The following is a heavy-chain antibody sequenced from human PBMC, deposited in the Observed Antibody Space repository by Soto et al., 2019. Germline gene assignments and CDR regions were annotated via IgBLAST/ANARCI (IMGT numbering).Heavy chain of an antibody. CDR2: ISYDGSNK. CDR3: AKDRGSWSLNP. D-gene: IGHD6-13*01. V-gene: IGHV3-30*18. J-gene: IGHJ5*02. Sequence: GGSLRLSCAASGFNVGNNYLTWFRQAPGKGLQWVAVISYDGSNKYYADSVKGRFTISRDNSKNTLYLQMNSLRADDTALYYCAKDRGSWSLNPWGQGTLVTVSS. CDR1: GFNVGNNY.